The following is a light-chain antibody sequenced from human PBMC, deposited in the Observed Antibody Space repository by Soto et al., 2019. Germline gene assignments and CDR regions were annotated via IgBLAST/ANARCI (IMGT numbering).Light chain of an antibody. CDR3: LQYNSHSWT. Sequence: DIQMTQSPSSLSASVGDRVTITCRASQSISSWLAWYQHKPGKAPKLLIYKASSLESGVPSRFSGSGSGTEFTLTISTLQTEDFASYYCLQYNSHSWTFGQETKVEMK. J-gene: IGKJ1*01. CDR2: KAS. CDR1: QSISSW. V-gene: IGKV1-5*03.